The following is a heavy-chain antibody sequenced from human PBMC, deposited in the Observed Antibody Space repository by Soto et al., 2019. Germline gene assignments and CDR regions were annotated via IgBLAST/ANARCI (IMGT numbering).Heavy chain of an antibody. CDR1: GYTFTGYY. J-gene: IGHJ6*02. Sequence: ASVKVSCKASGYTFTGYYMHWVRQAPGQGLEWMGWINPNSGGTNYAQKFQGRVTMTRDTSISTAYMELSRLRSDDMAVYYCARAVPAAPSSHYYYYGMDVWGQGTTVTVSS. CDR3: ARAVPAAPSSHYYYYGMDV. V-gene: IGHV1-2*02. CDR2: INPNSGGT. D-gene: IGHD2-2*01.